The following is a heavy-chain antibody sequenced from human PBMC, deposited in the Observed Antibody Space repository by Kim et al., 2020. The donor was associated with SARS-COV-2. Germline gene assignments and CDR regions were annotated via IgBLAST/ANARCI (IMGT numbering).Heavy chain of an antibody. D-gene: IGHD2-15*01. CDR2: IYYSGST. J-gene: IGHJ5*02. Sequence: SETLSLTCTVSGGSISSSSYYWGWIRQPPGKGLEWIGSIYYSGSTYYTPSLKSRVTISVDTSKNQFSLKLSSVTAADTAVYYCAVVVVAATRRNWFDPWGQGTLVTVSS. CDR1: GGSISSSSYY. V-gene: IGHV4-39*07. CDR3: AVVVVAATRRNWFDP.